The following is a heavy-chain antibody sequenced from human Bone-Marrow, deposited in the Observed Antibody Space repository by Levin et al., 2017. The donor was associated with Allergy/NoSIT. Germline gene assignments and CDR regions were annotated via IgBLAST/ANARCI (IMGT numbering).Heavy chain of an antibody. CDR1: GYTFATRG. Sequence: GESLKISCKASGYTFATRGISWVRQAPGQGLEWLGWISNYNGDTHYARKFQGRVTLTTDTATSTAYMELRSLRADDRATYYCARNPVGDAFDIWGQGTTVTVSS. CDR2: ISNYNGDT. V-gene: IGHV1-18*01. D-gene: IGHD1-26*01. CDR3: ARNPVGDAFDI. J-gene: IGHJ3*02.